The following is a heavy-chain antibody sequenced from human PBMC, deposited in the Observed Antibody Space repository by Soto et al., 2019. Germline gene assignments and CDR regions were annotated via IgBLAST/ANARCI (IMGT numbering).Heavy chain of an antibody. CDR2: IYYSGST. CDR1: GGSISSGDYH. D-gene: IGHD3-10*01. J-gene: IGHJ4*02. CDR3: ASRAADVYGSGSYFEY. Sequence: QVQLQESGPGLVKPSQTLSLTCTVSGGSISSGDYHWSWIRKPTGKGLEWIGYIYYSGSTYYNPCIKSRVTISVYTSKSHFSLKLSSVTAAGPAVYYCASRAADVYGSGSYFEYLGQGTLVTVSS. V-gene: IGHV4-30-4*01.